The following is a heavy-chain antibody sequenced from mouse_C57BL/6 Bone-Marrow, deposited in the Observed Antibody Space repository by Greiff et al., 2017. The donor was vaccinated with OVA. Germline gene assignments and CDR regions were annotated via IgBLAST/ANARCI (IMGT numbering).Heavy chain of an antibody. CDR3: ARQDYYGSGYFDY. J-gene: IGHJ2*01. CDR2: ISNLAYSI. V-gene: IGHV5-15*01. Sequence: EVQGVESGGGLVQPGGSLKLSCAASGFTFSDYGMAWVRQAPRKGPEWVAFISNLAYSIYYADTVTGRFTISRENAKNTLYLEMSSLRSEDTAMYYCARQDYYGSGYFDYWGQGTTLTVSS. D-gene: IGHD1-1*01. CDR1: GFTFSDYG.